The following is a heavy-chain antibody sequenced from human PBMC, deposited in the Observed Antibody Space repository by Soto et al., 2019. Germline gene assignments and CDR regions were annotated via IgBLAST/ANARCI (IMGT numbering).Heavy chain of an antibody. V-gene: IGHV4-34*01. CDR3: AREVTTVTSSYWYFDL. CDR2: INHSGST. CDR1: GGSFSGYY. J-gene: IGHJ2*01. Sequence: SETLSLTCAVYGGSFSGYYWSWIRQPPGKGLEWIGEINHSGSTNYNPSLKSRVTISVDTSKNQFSLKLSSVTAADTAVYYCAREVTTVTSSYWYFDLWGRGTLVTVSS. D-gene: IGHD4-17*01.